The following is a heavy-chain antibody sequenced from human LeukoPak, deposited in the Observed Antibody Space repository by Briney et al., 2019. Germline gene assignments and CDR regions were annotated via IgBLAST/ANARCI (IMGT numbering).Heavy chain of an antibody. CDR1: GYTFTSYY. CDR3: ARVGDYSPRGWFDP. J-gene: IGHJ5*02. V-gene: IGHV1-46*01. Sequence: GASVKFSCKASGYTFTSYYIHWVRQAPGQGLDWMGIINPSGGSTTYAQKFQGRVTMTRDMSTRTLYMELSSLRSEDTAFYYCARVGDYSPRGWFDPWGQGTLVTVSS. CDR2: INPSGGST. D-gene: IGHD4-11*01.